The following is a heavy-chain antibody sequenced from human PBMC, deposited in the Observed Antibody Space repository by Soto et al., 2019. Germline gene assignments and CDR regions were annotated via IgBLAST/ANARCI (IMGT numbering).Heavy chain of an antibody. J-gene: IGHJ4*02. V-gene: IGHV4-30-2*01. CDR2: IYHSGST. Sequence: PSETLSLTCAVSGGSISSGGYSWSWIRQPPGKGLEWIAYIYHSGSTYYNPSLKSRVTMSVDRSKNQFSLKLSSVTAADTAVYYCARGPPFGRWGKGTLVTVSS. D-gene: IGHD3-3*01. CDR1: GGSISSGGYS. CDR3: ARGPPFGR.